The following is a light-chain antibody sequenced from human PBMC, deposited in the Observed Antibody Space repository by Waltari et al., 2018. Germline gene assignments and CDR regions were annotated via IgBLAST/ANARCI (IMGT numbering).Light chain of an antibody. CDR1: SSGVGRYNL. J-gene: IGLJ3*02. CDR3: CSYAGAV. V-gene: IGLV2-23*01. Sequence: QSALTQPSSVSASPGQSITISCTGTSSGVGRYNLVSWYQQHPGKAPKLMIYEGSKRPSGVSNRFSGSKSGNTASLTISGLQAEDEADYYCCSYAGAVFGGGTKLTIL. CDR2: EGS.